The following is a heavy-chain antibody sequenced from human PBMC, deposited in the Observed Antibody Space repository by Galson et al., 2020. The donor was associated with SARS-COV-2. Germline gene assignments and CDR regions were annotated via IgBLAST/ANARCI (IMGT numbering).Heavy chain of an antibody. CDR3: AKSGHDYGEYEAHFDY. Sequence: GESLKISCAASGFTFSSYAMSWVRQAPGKGLEWVSAISGSGGSTYYADSVKGRFTISRDNSKNTLYLQMNSLRAEDTAVYYCAKSGHDYGEYEAHFDYWGQGTLVTVSS. CDR2: ISGSGGST. V-gene: IGHV3-23*01. J-gene: IGHJ4*02. D-gene: IGHD4-17*01. CDR1: GFTFSSYA.